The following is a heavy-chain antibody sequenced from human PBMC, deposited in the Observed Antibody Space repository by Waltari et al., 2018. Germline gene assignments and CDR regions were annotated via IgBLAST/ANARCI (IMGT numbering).Heavy chain of an antibody. D-gene: IGHD3-3*01. Sequence: QVQLQESGPGLVKPSETLSLTCTVSGGSLSRYFWSWIRPPPGKGLEWIGYIYYSGSTNYNPSLKSRVTISVDTSKNQFSLKLSSVTAADTAVYYCARSFIPNYDFRKSWFDPWGQGTLVTVSS. CDR3: ARSFIPNYDFRKSWFDP. CDR1: GGSLSRYF. J-gene: IGHJ5*02. CDR2: IYYSGST. V-gene: IGHV4-59*01.